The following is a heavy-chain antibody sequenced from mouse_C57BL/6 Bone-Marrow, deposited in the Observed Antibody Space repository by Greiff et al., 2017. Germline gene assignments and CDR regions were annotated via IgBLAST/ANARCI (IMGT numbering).Heavy chain of an antibody. CDR1: GYTFTSYG. J-gene: IGHJ4*01. CDR3: ARMGYFYAMDY. V-gene: IGHV1-81*01. CDR2: IYPRSGNT. Sequence: QVQLQQSGAELARPGASVKLSCKASGYTFTSYGISWVKQRTGQGLVWIGEIYPRSGNTYYNEKFKGKATLTADKSSSTAYMELRSLTSEDSAVYFCARMGYFYAMDYWGQGTSVTVSS.